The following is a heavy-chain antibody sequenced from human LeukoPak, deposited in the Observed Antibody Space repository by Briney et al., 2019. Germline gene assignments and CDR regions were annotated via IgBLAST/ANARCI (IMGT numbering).Heavy chain of an antibody. J-gene: IGHJ5*02. CDR1: GYTFTGYY. V-gene: IGHV1-46*01. D-gene: IGHD6-19*01. Sequence: ASVKVSCKASGYTFTGYYMHWVRQAPGQGLEWMGIINPSGGSTSYAQKFQGRVTMTRDMSTSTVYMELSSLRSEDTAVYYCARDAYSSGWYGNWFDPWGQGTLVTVSS. CDR3: ARDAYSSGWYGNWFDP. CDR2: INPSGGST.